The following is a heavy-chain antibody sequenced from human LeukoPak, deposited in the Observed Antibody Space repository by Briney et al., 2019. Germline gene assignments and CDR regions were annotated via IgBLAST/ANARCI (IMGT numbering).Heavy chain of an antibody. CDR3: ANDGSGRRSFDP. D-gene: IGHD3-10*01. J-gene: IGHJ5*02. V-gene: IGHV3-23*01. Sequence: GGSLRLSCAASGFTFSSYAMSWVRQAPGKGLEWVSGISGSGASTYYADSVRGRFTISRDNSKNTLHLQMNSLRAEDTAVYYCANDGSGRRSFDPWGQGTPVTVSS. CDR1: GFTFSSYA. CDR2: ISGSGAST.